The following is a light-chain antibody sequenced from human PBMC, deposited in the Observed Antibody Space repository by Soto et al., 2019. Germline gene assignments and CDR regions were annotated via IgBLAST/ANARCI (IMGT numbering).Light chain of an antibody. Sequence: QSVLTQPASVSGSPGQSITISCTGTSNDVPSYNLVSWYQQHPGKVPQLMIYEGSKRPSGVSNRFSGSKSGNTASLTISGLQAEDEADYYCCSYARGRPYVFGNGTKVTV. CDR1: SNDVPSYNL. CDR2: EGS. V-gene: IGLV2-23*01. CDR3: CSYARGRPYV. J-gene: IGLJ1*01.